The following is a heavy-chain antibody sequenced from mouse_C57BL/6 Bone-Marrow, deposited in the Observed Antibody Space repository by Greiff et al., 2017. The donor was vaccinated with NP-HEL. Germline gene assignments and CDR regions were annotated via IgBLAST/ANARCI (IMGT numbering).Heavy chain of an antibody. D-gene: IGHD2-2*01. CDR2: ISSGGSYT. CDR1: GFTFSSYG. CDR3: ARLRIYYGFYYAMDY. V-gene: IGHV5-6*02. Sequence: EVKLVESGGDLVKPGGSLKLSCAASGFTFSSYGMSWVRQTPDKRLEWVATISSGGSYTYYPDSVKGRFTISRDNAKNTLYLQMSSLKSEDTAMYYCARLRIYYGFYYAMDYWGQGTSVTVSS. J-gene: IGHJ4*01.